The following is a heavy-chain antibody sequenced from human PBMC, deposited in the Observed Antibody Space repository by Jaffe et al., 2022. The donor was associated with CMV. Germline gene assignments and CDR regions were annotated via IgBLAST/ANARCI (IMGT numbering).Heavy chain of an antibody. V-gene: IGHV3-21*01. J-gene: IGHJ6*03. Sequence: EVQLVESGGGLVKPGGSLRLSCAASGFTFSSYSMNWVRQAPGKGLEWVSSISSSSSYIYYADSVKGRFTISRDNAKNSLYLQMNSLRAEDTAVYYCAREAMVTGYMDVWGKGTTVTVSS. CDR3: AREAMVTGYMDV. CDR1: GFTFSSYS. CDR2: ISSSSSYI. D-gene: IGHD5-18*01.